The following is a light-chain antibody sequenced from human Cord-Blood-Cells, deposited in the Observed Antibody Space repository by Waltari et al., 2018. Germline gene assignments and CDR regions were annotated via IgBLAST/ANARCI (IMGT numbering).Light chain of an antibody. CDR3: ESYDSSLSGYV. Sequence: QSVLTQPPSVSGAPGQRVTISCTGSSSNIGAGYDVHWYQQLPGTAPKLLIYGNSNRPAGGPDRCSGSKSGTSASLAITGLQAEDEADYYCESYDSSLSGYVFGTGTKVTV. V-gene: IGLV1-40*01. J-gene: IGLJ1*01. CDR2: GNS. CDR1: SSNIGAGYD.